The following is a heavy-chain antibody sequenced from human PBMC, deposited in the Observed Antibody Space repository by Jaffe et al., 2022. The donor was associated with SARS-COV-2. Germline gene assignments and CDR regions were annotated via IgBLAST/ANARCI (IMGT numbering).Heavy chain of an antibody. CDR3: ARVCSSTSCSTGGGMDV. CDR2: MNPNSGNT. D-gene: IGHD2-2*02. Sequence: QVQLVQSGAEVKKPGASVKVSCKASGYTFTSYDINWVRQATGQGLEWMGWMNPNSGNTGYAQKFQGRVTMTRNTSISTAYMELSSLRSEDTAVYYCARVCSSTSCSTGGGMDVWGQGTTVTVSS. CDR1: GYTFTSYD. V-gene: IGHV1-8*01. J-gene: IGHJ6*02.